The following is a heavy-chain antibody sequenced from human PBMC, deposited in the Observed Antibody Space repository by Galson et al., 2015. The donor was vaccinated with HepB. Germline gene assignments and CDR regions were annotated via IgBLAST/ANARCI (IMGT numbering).Heavy chain of an antibody. J-gene: IGHJ4*02. Sequence: SLRLSCAASGLTFSSYAMSWVRQAPGKGLEWVSGISGSGGTTYYADSVKGRFTISRDNSKNTLYLQMNSLRAEDTAVYYCATTVTPDFWGQGTLVTVSS. CDR3: ATTVTPDF. CDR1: GLTFSSYA. D-gene: IGHD4-17*01. V-gene: IGHV3-23*01. CDR2: ISGSGGTT.